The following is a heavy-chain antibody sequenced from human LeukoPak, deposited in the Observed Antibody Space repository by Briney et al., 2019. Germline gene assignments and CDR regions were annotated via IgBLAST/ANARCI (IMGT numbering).Heavy chain of an antibody. CDR1: GFTFSSYG. CDR3: AKDRILWFGELFGIDY. Sequence: GGSLRLSCAASGFTFSSYGMHWVRQAPGKGLEWVAVISYDGSNKYYADSVKDRFTISRDNSKNTLYLQMNSLRAEDTAVYYCAKDRILWFGELFGIDYWGQGTLVTVSS. V-gene: IGHV3-30*18. CDR2: ISYDGSNK. D-gene: IGHD3-10*01. J-gene: IGHJ4*02.